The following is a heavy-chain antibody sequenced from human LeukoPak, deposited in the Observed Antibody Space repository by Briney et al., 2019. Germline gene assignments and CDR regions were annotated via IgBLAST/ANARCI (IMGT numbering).Heavy chain of an antibody. Sequence: ASVKVSCKASGYTFTGYYMHWVRQAPGQGLEWMGRINPNSGGTNYAQKFQGRVTITRDTSISTAYMELSRLRSDDTAVYYCARDCITMVRGVIITSYWFDPWGQGTLVTVSS. D-gene: IGHD3-10*01. J-gene: IGHJ5*02. CDR3: ARDCITMVRGVIITSYWFDP. CDR1: GYTFTGYY. CDR2: INPNSGGT. V-gene: IGHV1-2*06.